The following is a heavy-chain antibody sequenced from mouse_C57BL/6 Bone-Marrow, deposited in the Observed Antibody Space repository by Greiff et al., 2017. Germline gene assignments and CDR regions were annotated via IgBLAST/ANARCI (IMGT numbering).Heavy chain of an antibody. Sequence: VKLQESGAELARPGASVKLSCKASGYTFTSYGISWVKQRTGQGLEWIGEIYPRSGNTYYNEKFKGKATLTADKSSSTAYMELRSLTSEDSAVYFCARRVYYGSSLYYFDYWGQGTTLTVSS. V-gene: IGHV1-81*01. D-gene: IGHD1-1*01. CDR1: GYTFTSYG. J-gene: IGHJ2*01. CDR2: IYPRSGNT. CDR3: ARRVYYGSSLYYFDY.